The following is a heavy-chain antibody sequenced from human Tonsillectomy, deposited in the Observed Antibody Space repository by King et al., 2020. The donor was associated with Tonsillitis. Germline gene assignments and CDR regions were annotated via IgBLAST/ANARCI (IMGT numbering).Heavy chain of an antibody. CDR3: ARWWAPTTVSPVDS. CDR1: GYTFTDFY. CDR2: INPKSGVT. Sequence: QLVQSGAEVKKPGASVKVSCKASGYTFTDFYMHWVRQAPGQGLEWMGWINPKSGVTKYAQKFQGRVTVTRDTSISTVYMELNRLTCDDTAVYYCARWWAPTTVSPVDSWGRGTLVTVSS. D-gene: IGHD4-17*01. J-gene: IGHJ4*02. V-gene: IGHV1-2*02.